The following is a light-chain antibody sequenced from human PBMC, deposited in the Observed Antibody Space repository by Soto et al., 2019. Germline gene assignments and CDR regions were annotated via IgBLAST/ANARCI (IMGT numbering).Light chain of an antibody. V-gene: IGLV1-40*01. CDR3: QTYDSSLNAYV. J-gene: IGLJ1*01. CDR2: GIS. Sequence: QSVLTQLPSVSGPPGQKITISSTGTRANVGSPFDVHWYQQYPGAAPKLVIYGISSRPSGVPDRFVGSKSGTSASLVITGLQPEDEADYYCQTYDSSLNAYVFGSGTKVTVL. CDR1: RANVGSPFD.